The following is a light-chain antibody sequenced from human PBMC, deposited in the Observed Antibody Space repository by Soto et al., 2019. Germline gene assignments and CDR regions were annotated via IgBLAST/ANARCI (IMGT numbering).Light chain of an antibody. V-gene: IGKV3-20*01. CDR1: QSVSSSY. CDR3: QQYGSSPPLT. CDR2: GAS. Sequence: EIVLAQSPGTLSLSPGARATLSCRASQSVSSSYLAWYQQRPGQAPRLLIYGASSRATGIPDRFSGSGSGRDFSLTISRLEPEDVAVYYCQQYGSSPPLTFGQGTKVEIK. J-gene: IGKJ1*01.